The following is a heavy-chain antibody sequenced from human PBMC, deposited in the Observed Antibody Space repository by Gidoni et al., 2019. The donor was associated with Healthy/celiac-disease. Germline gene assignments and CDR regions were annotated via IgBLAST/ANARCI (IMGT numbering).Heavy chain of an antibody. CDR1: GFTFSNAW. Sequence: EVQLVESGGGLVKPGGSLRLSCAASGFTFSNAWMSWVRQAPGKGLEWVGRIKSKTDGGTTDYAAPVKGRFTISRDDSKNTLYLQMNSLKTEDTAVYYCKVVVITTGGDWFDPWGQGTLVTVSS. CDR2: IKSKTDGGTT. D-gene: IGHD3-22*01. V-gene: IGHV3-15*01. CDR3: KVVVITTGGDWFDP. J-gene: IGHJ5*02.